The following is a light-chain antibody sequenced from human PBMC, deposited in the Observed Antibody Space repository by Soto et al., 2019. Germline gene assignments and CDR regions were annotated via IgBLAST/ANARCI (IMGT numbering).Light chain of an antibody. CDR3: QQYNNWPRGT. Sequence: EIVMTQSPATLSVSPGERATLSCRASQSVSSNLAWYQQKPGQAPRLLIYGASTRATGIPARFSGSGSGTEFNLTISSLQSEDVAVYYCQQYNNWPRGTFGQGTKLEIK. CDR2: GAS. J-gene: IGKJ2*02. V-gene: IGKV3-15*01. CDR1: QSVSSN.